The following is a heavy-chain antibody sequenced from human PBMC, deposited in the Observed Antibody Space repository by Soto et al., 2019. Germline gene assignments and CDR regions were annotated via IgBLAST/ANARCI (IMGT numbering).Heavy chain of an antibody. V-gene: IGHV4-31*03. D-gene: IGHD4-17*01. J-gene: IGHJ4*02. Sequence: QVQLQESGPGLVKPSQTLSLTCTVSGGSISTGGYYWSWIRQHPGKGLDWIGYIYNTGSTYYNPSPKGRVAIPIDTSKRQFSPKLSSVTAADTAVYYCALVEAGGDLFDHWGQGTLVTVSS. CDR1: GGSISTGGYY. CDR3: ALVEAGGDLFDH. CDR2: IYNTGST.